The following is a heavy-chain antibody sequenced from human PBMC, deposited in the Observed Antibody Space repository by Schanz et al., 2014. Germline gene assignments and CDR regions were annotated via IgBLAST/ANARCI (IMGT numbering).Heavy chain of an antibody. J-gene: IGHJ4*02. CDR3: ARDGVDAAAGGNY. V-gene: IGHV1-69*10. Sequence: QVQVVQSGAEVKKPGASVKVSCKASGYTFTDYGVIWVRQAPGQGLEWMGWIIPILGIANYAQNFQGRVTITADKSTSTAYMELTSLRSEDTAVYYCARDGVDAAAGGNYWGQGTLVTVSS. D-gene: IGHD6-13*01. CDR2: IIPILGIA. CDR1: GYTFTDYG.